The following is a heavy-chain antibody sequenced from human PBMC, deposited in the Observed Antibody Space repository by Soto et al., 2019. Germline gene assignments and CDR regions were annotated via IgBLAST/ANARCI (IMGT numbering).Heavy chain of an antibody. J-gene: IGHJ4*02. CDR1: GFTFSGSA. D-gene: IGHD2-21*01. Sequence: EVQLVESGGGLVQPGGSLTLSCAASGFTFSGSAMLWVRQASGKGLEWVGRIRNKTNSHATEYPASVKGRFTISRDDSKNTAYLQMNSLKAEDTAVYYCATHTRDGYNDEYYLDYWGRGTLVTVSS. CDR2: IRNKTNSHAT. CDR3: ATHTRDGYNDEYYLDY. V-gene: IGHV3-73*02.